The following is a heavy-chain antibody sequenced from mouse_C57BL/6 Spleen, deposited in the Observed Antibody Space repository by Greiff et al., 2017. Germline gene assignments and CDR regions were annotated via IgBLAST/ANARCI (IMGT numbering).Heavy chain of an antibody. V-gene: IGHV5-17*01. J-gene: IGHJ2*01. Sequence: EVMLVESGGGLVKPGGSLKLSCAASGFTFSDYGMHWVRQAPGKGLEWVAYISSGSSTIYYADTVKGRFTISRDNAKNTLFLQMTSLRSEDTAMYYCARVRWGPYYFDYWGQGTTLTVSA. D-gene: IGHD1-1*01. CDR2: ISSGSSTI. CDR3: ARVRWGPYYFDY. CDR1: GFTFSDYG.